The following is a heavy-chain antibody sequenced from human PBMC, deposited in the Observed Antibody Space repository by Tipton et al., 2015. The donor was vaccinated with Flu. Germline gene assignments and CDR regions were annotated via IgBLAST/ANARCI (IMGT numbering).Heavy chain of an antibody. CDR1: GGSISSYY. CDR2: IYTSGST. Sequence: TLSLTCTVSGGSISSYYWSWIRQPAGKGLEWIGRIYTSGSTNYNPSLKSRVTMSVDTSKNQFSLKLSSVTAADTAVYYCARVAGYSGSDRDAFDIWGQGTMVTVSS. V-gene: IGHV4-4*07. D-gene: IGHD1-26*01. J-gene: IGHJ3*02. CDR3: ARVAGYSGSDRDAFDI.